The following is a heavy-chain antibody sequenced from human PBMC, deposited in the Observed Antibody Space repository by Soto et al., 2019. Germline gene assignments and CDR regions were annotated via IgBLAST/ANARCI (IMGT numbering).Heavy chain of an antibody. J-gene: IGHJ4*02. D-gene: IGHD3-22*01. CDR3: AKEKVVITTAFDY. Sequence: PGGSLILSCAASVFTFSSYAMSWFRQALGKGLEWVSAISGSGGSTYYADSVKGRFTISRDNSKNTLYLQMNSLRAEDTAVYYCAKEKVVITTAFDYWGQGTLVTVSS. CDR1: VFTFSSYA. V-gene: IGHV3-23*01. CDR2: ISGSGGST.